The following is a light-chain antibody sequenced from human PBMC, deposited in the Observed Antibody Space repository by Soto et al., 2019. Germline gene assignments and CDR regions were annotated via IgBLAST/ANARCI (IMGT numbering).Light chain of an antibody. V-gene: IGLV2-23*02. CDR3: CSYGGRSTYV. CDR2: EVN. J-gene: IGLJ1*01. Sequence: QSALTQPASVSGSPGQSITISCTGTNSDVGSYNLVSWYQQQPGKAPKLIIYEVNKRPSGTSNRFSGSKSANTASLTISGLQAEDEADYYCCSYGGRSTYVFGTGTKVTVL. CDR1: NSDVGSYNL.